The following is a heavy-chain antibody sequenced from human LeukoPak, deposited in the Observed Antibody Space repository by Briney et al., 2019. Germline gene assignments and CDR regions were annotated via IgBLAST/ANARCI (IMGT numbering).Heavy chain of an antibody. D-gene: IGHD3-9*01. CDR2: IYYSGST. CDR3: ARSNYDILTGYHYNWFDP. V-gene: IGHV4-59*08. CDR1: GGSISSYY. Sequence: SETLSLTCTVSGGSISSYYWSWIRQPPGKGLEWIGYIYYSGSTNYNPSLKSRVTISVDTSKNQFSLKLSSVTAADTAVHYCARSNYDILTGYHYNWFDPWGQGTLVTVSS. J-gene: IGHJ5*02.